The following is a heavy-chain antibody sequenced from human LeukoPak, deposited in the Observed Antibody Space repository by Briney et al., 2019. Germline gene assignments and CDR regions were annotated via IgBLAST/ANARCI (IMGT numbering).Heavy chain of an antibody. V-gene: IGHV3-53*01. J-gene: IGHJ4*02. CDR2: IYSGGST. D-gene: IGHD3-22*01. CDR3: ASPRLGSGYCFDY. Sequence: GGSLRLSCAASGFTVSSNYMSWVRQAPGKGLEWVSVIYSGGSTYYADSVKGRFTISRDNSKNTLYLQMNSLRAEDTAVHYCASPRLGSGYCFDYWGQGTLVTVSS. CDR1: GFTVSSNY.